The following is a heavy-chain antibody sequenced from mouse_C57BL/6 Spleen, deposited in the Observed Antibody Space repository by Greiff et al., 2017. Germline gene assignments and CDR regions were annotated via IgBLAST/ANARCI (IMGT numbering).Heavy chain of an antibody. CDR1: GYTFTSYW. CDR2: IHPNSGST. J-gene: IGHJ4*01. CDR3: ARGDWDVDYYAMDY. D-gene: IGHD4-1*01. V-gene: IGHV1-64*01. Sequence: QVQLQQPGAELVKPGASVKLSCKASGYTFTSYWMHWVKQRPGQGLELIGMIHPNSGSTNYNEKFKSKATLTVDKSSSTAYMQLSSLASEDSAVYYCARGDWDVDYYAMDYWGQGTSVTVSS.